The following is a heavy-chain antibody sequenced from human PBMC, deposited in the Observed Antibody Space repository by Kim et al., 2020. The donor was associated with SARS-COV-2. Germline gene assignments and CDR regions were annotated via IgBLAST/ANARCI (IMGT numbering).Heavy chain of an antibody. J-gene: IGHJ3*02. CDR2: ISYDGSNK. D-gene: IGHD4-17*01. Sequence: GGSLRLSCAASGFTFSSYGMHWVRQAPGKGLEWVAVISYDGSNKYYADSVKGRFTISRDNSKNTLYLQMNSLRAEDTAVYYCARERYGDYADAFDIWGQGTMVTVSS. CDR3: ARERYGDYADAFDI. V-gene: IGHV3-33*05. CDR1: GFTFSSYG.